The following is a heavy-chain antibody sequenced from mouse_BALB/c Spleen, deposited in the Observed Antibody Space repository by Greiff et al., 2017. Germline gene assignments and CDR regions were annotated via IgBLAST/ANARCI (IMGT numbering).Heavy chain of an antibody. D-gene: IGHD1-1*02. CDR2: ISDGGSYT. Sequence: EVQLQESGGGLVKPGGSLKLSCAASGFTFSDYYMYWVRQTPEKRLEWVATISDGGSYTYYPDSVKGRFTISRDNAKNNLYLQMSSLKSEDTAMYYCARFGRGAMDYWGQGTSVTVSS. V-gene: IGHV5-4*02. CDR1: GFTFSDYY. CDR3: ARFGRGAMDY. J-gene: IGHJ4*01.